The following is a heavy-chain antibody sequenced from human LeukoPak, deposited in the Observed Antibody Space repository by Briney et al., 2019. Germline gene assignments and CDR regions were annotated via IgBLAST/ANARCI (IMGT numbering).Heavy chain of an antibody. V-gene: IGHV3-7*01. Sequence: GGSLRLSCAASGFTFSSYNMNWVRQAPGKGLEWVANIKQDGSEKYYVDSVKGRFTISRDNAKNSLYLQMNSLRAEDTAVYYCARDLSIIDYWGQGTLVTVSS. J-gene: IGHJ4*02. CDR3: ARDLSIIDY. CDR2: IKQDGSEK. CDR1: GFTFSSYN. D-gene: IGHD5-12*01.